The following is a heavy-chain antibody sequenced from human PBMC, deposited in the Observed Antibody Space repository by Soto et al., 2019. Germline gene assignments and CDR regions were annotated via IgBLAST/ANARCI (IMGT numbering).Heavy chain of an antibody. CDR2: IWSDGNNR. D-gene: IGHD1-1*01. CDR3: VRGDNWNDEASDY. V-gene: IGHV3-33*01. CDR1: GFMFSNHG. Sequence: GGSLRVSCAASGFMFSNHGMRWVRQAPGKGLEWVAVIWSDGNNRYYADSVKGRFTISRDNSKNTVYLQMNSLRAEDTAVYYCVRGDNWNDEASDYWGQGTLVTVSS. J-gene: IGHJ4*02.